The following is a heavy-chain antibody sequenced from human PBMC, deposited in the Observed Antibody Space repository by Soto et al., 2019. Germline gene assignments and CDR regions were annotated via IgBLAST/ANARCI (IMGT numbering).Heavy chain of an antibody. Sequence: PGGSLRLSCAASGFTVSSNYMSWVRQAPGKGLEWVSVIYSGGSTFYADSVKGRFTISRDNSKNTLYLQMNSLRAEDTAVYYCITDLRTSSGPSMDVWGQGTTVTVSS. CDR3: ITDLRTSSGPSMDV. V-gene: IGHV3-66*01. J-gene: IGHJ6*02. CDR2: IYSGGST. D-gene: IGHD6-19*01. CDR1: GFTVSSNY.